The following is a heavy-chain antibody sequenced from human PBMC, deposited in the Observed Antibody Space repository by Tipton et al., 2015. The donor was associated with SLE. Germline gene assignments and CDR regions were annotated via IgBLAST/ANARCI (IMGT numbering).Heavy chain of an antibody. CDR3: AREKAARPPDYYYGMDV. V-gene: IGHV3-21*01. CDR1: GFTFSSYS. J-gene: IGHJ6*02. Sequence: GSLRLSCAASGFTFSSYSMNWVRQAPGKGLEWVSSISSSSSYIYYADSVKGRFTISRDNAKNSLYLQMNSLRAEDTAVYYCAREKAARPPDYYYGMDVWGQGTTVTVSS. D-gene: IGHD6-6*01. CDR2: ISSSSSYI.